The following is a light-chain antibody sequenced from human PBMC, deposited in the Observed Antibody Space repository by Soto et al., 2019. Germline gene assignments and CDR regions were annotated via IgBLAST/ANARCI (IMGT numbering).Light chain of an antibody. CDR1: QSISSW. Sequence: DIRMTQSPSTLSASVGDRVTITCRASQSISSWLAWYQQKPGKAPKLLIYDASSLESGVPSRFSGSGSGTEFTLTISSLQSEDFAVYYCQQYNNWPITFGQGTRLEIK. J-gene: IGKJ5*01. V-gene: IGKV1-5*01. CDR2: DAS. CDR3: QQYNNWPIT.